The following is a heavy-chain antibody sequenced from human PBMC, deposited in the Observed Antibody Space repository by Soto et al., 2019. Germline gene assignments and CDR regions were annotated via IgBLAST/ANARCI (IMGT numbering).Heavy chain of an antibody. CDR1: GFTFSSYS. D-gene: IGHD1-26*01. Sequence: EVQLVESGGGLVQPGGSLRLSCAAPGFTFSSYSMNWVRQAPGKGLEGVSYISSSSSTIYYADSVKGRFTISRDNAKNSLYLQMNSLRDEDTAVYYCARGGVEIGSYYSYYGMDVWGQGTTVTVSS. J-gene: IGHJ6*02. CDR2: ISSSSSTI. V-gene: IGHV3-48*02. CDR3: ARGGVEIGSYYSYYGMDV.